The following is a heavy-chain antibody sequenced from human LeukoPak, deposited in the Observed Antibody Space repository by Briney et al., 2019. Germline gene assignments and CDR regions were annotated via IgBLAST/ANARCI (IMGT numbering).Heavy chain of an antibody. CDR2: IYWDGDT. CDR3: AHHYRGNYGSMDLDY. J-gene: IGHJ4*02. V-gene: IGHV2-5*02. D-gene: IGHD4-23*01. CDR1: GFSLSTSAVS. Sequence: ESGPTLVKPTETLTLTCTFSGFSLSTSAVSVAWVRQPPGKALEWLALIYWDGDTRYSPSLKSRLSITKDTSKNQVFLTMTNMDPVDTATYYCAHHYRGNYGSMDLDYWGPGTLVTVSS.